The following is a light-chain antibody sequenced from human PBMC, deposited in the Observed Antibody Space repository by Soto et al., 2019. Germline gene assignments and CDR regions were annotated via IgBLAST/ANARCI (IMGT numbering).Light chain of an antibody. CDR2: GTA. V-gene: IGKV3-20*01. Sequence: ESVLTQSPGTLSLSPGERATLSCRASQTFSDSYLAWYQQKPGQAPRLLIFGTASRATGIPDRFSGSGSGTDFTLTISRLEPEDFAVYYCQHYGSSSWTFGQGTKVAIK. CDR1: QTFSDSY. J-gene: IGKJ1*01. CDR3: QHYGSSSWT.